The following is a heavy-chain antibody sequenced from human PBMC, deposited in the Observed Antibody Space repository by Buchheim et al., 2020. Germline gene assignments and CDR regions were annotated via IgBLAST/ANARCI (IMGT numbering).Heavy chain of an antibody. J-gene: IGHJ6*02. D-gene: IGHD3-3*01. CDR2: INHSGST. Sequence: QVQLQQWGAGLLKPSETLSLTCAVYGGSFSGYYWSWIRQPPGKGLEWIGEINHSGSTNYNPSLKSRVTISVDTSKNQFSLKLSSVTAADTAVYYCARAQGSGYYYYYYGMDVWGQGTT. CDR1: GGSFSGYY. V-gene: IGHV4-34*01. CDR3: ARAQGSGYYYYYYGMDV.